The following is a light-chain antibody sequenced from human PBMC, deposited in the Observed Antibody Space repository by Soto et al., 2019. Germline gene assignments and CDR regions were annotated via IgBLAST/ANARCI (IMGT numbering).Light chain of an antibody. CDR1: QSIATL. CDR3: QQYGSSGT. Sequence: TQSPAILSASPGERVTLSCRASQSIATLLAWYQHKPGQAPRLLIYGASNRATGIPDRFSGSGSGTDFTLTISRLEPEDFAVYYCQQYGSSGTFGQGTKVDIK. CDR2: GAS. V-gene: IGKV3-20*01. J-gene: IGKJ1*01.